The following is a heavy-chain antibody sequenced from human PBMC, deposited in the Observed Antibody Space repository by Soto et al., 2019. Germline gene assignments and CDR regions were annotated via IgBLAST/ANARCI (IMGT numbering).Heavy chain of an antibody. J-gene: IGHJ6*02. V-gene: IGHV3-23*01. CDR2: ISGSGGST. CDR1: GFTFSSYA. D-gene: IGHD3-3*01. CDR3: AKDQRLRFLMDV. Sequence: PGGSLRLSCAASGFTFSSYAMSWVRQAPGKGLEWVSAISGSGGSTYYADSVKGRFTISRDNSKNTLCLQMNSLRAEDTAVYYCAKDQRLRFLMDVWGQGTTVTVSS.